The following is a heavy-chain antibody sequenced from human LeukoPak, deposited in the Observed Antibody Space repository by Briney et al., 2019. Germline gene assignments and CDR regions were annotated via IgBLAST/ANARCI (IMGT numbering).Heavy chain of an antibody. CDR1: GVSIGTYY. V-gene: IGHV4-59*12. J-gene: IGHJ5*02. CDR3: AREEFVGHNWFDP. Sequence: SETLSLTCTVSGVSIGTYYWSWLRQPAGKGLEWIGNIYYSGSTNYNPSLKSRVTTSLDTSKNQFSLKLTSVTTADTAVYYCAREEFVGHNWFDPWGQGTLVTVSS. D-gene: IGHD3-16*01. CDR2: IYYSGST.